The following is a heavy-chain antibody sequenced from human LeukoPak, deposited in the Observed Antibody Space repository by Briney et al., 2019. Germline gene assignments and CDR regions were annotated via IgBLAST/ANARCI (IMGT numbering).Heavy chain of an antibody. CDR1: GYSFTDYD. Sequence: ASVKVSCKASGYSFTDYDFSWVRQAPGQGLEWLGWVSIYNDNTKYAREFQDRITMTTDISTSTAYMELKSLTSDDTAVYFCARTGHYQFDSWGQGTLVNVSS. CDR2: VSIYNDNT. CDR3: ARTGHYQFDS. V-gene: IGHV1-18*01. D-gene: IGHD3-9*01. J-gene: IGHJ4*02.